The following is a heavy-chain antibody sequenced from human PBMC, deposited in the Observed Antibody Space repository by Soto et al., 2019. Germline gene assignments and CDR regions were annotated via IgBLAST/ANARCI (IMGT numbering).Heavy chain of an antibody. CDR1: GYTYTEYP. J-gene: IGHJ4*02. CDR3: TSSSERSY. Sequence: QVQLVLSGAEVKKPGASVKVSCKTSGYTYTEYPIHWVRQAPGQGLEWMGWINVGNGNAKYSQKFQGRVTVTRDTSASTVYMELSSLGSEDTAAYYSTSSSERSYWGQANLDTVSS. CDR2: INVGNGNA. V-gene: IGHV1-3*01.